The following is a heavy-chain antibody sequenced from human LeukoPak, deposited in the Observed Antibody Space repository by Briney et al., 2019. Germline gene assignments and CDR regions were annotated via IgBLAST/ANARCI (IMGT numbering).Heavy chain of an antibody. J-gene: IGHJ3*02. D-gene: IGHD3-22*01. CDR1: GFTFSSYA. V-gene: IGHV3-23*01. CDR2: ISGSGSNT. Sequence: GGSLRLSCAASGFTFSSYAMSWVRQAPGKGPEWVSAISGSGSNTYYADSVKGRFTISRDNSQNTLYLQMNSLRAEDTAVYYCAKTGDYFDSSGYYRPDTFDIWGRGTMVTVSS. CDR3: AKTGDYFDSSGYYRPDTFDI.